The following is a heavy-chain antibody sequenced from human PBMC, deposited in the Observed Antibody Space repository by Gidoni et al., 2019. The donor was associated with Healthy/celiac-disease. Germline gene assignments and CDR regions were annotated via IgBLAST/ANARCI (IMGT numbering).Heavy chain of an antibody. Sequence: QVQLQESGPGLVNPSETLSLTCTVSGGSVSSGSYYWSWIRQPPGKGLEWIGYIYYSGSTNYNPSLKSRVTISVDTSKNQFSLKLSSVTAADTAVYYCARGYCSGGSCYRSTGMDVWGQGTTVTVSS. J-gene: IGHJ6*02. CDR2: IYYSGST. D-gene: IGHD2-15*01. CDR1: GGSVSSGSYY. CDR3: ARGYCSGGSCYRSTGMDV. V-gene: IGHV4-61*01.